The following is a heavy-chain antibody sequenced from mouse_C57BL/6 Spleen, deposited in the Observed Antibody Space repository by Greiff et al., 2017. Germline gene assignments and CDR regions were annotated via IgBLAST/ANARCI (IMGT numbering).Heavy chain of an antibody. CDR3: ARGPLFITTVEAKDY. CDR2: IDPSDSYT. Sequence: VQLQQPGAELVMPGASVKLSCKASGYTFTSYWMHWVKQRPGQGLEWIGEIDPSDSYTNYNQKFKGKSTLTVDKSSSTAYMQLSSLTSEDSAVYYCARGPLFITTVEAKDYWGQGTTLTVSS. V-gene: IGHV1-69*01. J-gene: IGHJ2*01. D-gene: IGHD1-1*01. CDR1: GYTFTSYW.